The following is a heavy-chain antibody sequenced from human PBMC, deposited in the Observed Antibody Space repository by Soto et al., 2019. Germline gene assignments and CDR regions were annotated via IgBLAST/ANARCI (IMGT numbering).Heavy chain of an antibody. J-gene: IGHJ5*02. CDR2: INAYSTYT. D-gene: IGHD3-22*01. Sequence: GASVKVSCEASGYTFTSYGISWVRQAPGQGLEWMGWINAYSTYTDYAQNLQGRVTMTTDRSTSTAYMELRSLRSDDTAVYYCARDDSSGPGRFDPWGQGTLVTVSS. CDR1: GYTFTSYG. V-gene: IGHV1-18*01. CDR3: ARDDSSGPGRFDP.